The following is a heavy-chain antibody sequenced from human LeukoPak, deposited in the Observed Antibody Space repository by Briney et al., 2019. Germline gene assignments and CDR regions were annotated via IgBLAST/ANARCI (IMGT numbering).Heavy chain of an antibody. CDR3: ARAGYYGSPYHDY. CDR1: GFTFSSYS. Sequence: GGSLRLSCAASGFTFSSYSMNWVRQAPGKGLEWVSYISSSNSPIYYANSMKDRFTISRDNAKNSLYLQINSLRAEDTAVYYCARAGYYGSPYHDYWGQGTLVTVSS. D-gene: IGHD3-10*01. J-gene: IGHJ4*02. CDR2: ISSSNSPI. V-gene: IGHV3-48*01.